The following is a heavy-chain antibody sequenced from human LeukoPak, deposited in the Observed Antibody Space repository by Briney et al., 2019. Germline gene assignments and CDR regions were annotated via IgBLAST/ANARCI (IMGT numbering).Heavy chain of an antibody. CDR1: GFTFSSYS. Sequence: KSGGSLRLSCAASGFTFSSYSMNWIRQAPGKGLEWVSSISSSSSYIYYADSVKGRFTISRDNAKNSLYLQMNSLRAEDTAVYYCARDHSDGGYCSSTSCFYYYMDVWGKGTTVTVSS. CDR2: ISSSSSYI. J-gene: IGHJ6*03. V-gene: IGHV3-21*01. D-gene: IGHD2-2*01. CDR3: ARDHSDGGYCSSTSCFYYYMDV.